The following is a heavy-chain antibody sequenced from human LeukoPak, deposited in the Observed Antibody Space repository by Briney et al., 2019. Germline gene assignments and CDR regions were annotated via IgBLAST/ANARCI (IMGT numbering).Heavy chain of an antibody. CDR2: IYDSGNT. D-gene: IGHD3-22*01. V-gene: IGHV4-59*01. Sequence: SETLSLTCTVSGPFIKTYYWSWIRQVPGKGLEWIGHIYDSGNTNYNPSLKSRVTILADTSKSQFSLKLNSVTAADTAVYYCARDDDSSGYSHYFDYWGQGTLVTVSS. J-gene: IGHJ4*02. CDR3: ARDDDSSGYSHYFDY. CDR1: GPFIKTYY.